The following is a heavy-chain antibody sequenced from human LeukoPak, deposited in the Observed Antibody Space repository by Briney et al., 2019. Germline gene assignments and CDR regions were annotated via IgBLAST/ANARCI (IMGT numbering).Heavy chain of an antibody. D-gene: IGHD3-16*01. J-gene: IGHJ6*02. CDR3: ARDMTYYYGMDV. V-gene: IGHV3-23*01. Sequence: GGSLRLSCTASGFTFGDYAMSWFRQAPGKGLEWVSAISGSGGSTYYADSVKGRFTISRDNSKNTLYLQMYSLRAEDTAVYYCARDMTYYYGMDVWGQGTTVTVSS. CDR2: ISGSGGST. CDR1: GFTFGDYA.